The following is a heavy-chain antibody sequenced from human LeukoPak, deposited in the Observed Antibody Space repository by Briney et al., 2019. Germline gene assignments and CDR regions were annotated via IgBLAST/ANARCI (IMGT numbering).Heavy chain of an antibody. CDR2: IVVGSGNT. D-gene: IGHD2/OR15-2a*01. Sequence: TSVKVSCKASGFTFTSSAVQWVRQARGQPLEWIGWIVVGSGNTNYAQKFQERVTITRDMSTSTAYMELSSLRSEDTAVYYCAALLSMGYFDYWGQGTQVTVSS. J-gene: IGHJ4*02. V-gene: IGHV1-58*01. CDR1: GFTFTSSA. CDR3: AALLSMGYFDY.